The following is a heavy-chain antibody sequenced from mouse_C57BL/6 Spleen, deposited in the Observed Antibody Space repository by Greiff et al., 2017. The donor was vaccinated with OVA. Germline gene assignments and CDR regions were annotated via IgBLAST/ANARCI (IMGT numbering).Heavy chain of an antibody. D-gene: IGHD1-1*01. CDR1: GYTFTSYW. V-gene: IGHV1-69*01. CDR2: IDPSDSYT. Sequence: VQLKQPGAELVMPGASVKLSCKASGYTFTSYWMHWVKQRPGQGLEWIGKIDPSDSYTNYNHKFKGKSTLTVDKSSSTGNMQLSSLTSEDSAVYYYARTHYYCRGDYAIDYWGQGTSVTVSS. CDR3: ARTHYYCRGDYAIDY. J-gene: IGHJ4*01.